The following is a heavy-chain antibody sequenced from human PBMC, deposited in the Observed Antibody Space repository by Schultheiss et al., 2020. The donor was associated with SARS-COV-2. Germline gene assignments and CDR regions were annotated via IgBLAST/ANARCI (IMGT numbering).Heavy chain of an antibody. CDR2: IGTAGDP. V-gene: IGHV3-13*05. Sequence: GGSLRLSCAASGFTFSSYDMHWVRQATGKGLEWVSAIGTAGDPYYPGSVKGRFTISRENAKNSLYLQMNSLRAGDTAVYYCARAAGRGMATIKPWYFDLWGRGTLVTVSS. J-gene: IGHJ2*01. CDR3: ARAAGRGMATIKPWYFDL. CDR1: GFTFSSYD. D-gene: IGHD5-24*01.